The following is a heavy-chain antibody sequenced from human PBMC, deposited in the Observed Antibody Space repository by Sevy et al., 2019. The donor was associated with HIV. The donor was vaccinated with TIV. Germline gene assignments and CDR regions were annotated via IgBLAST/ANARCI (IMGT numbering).Heavy chain of an antibody. V-gene: IGHV1-8*01. CDR1: GYTFSSHD. D-gene: IGHD1-7*01. CDR2: MNPNNGNT. J-gene: IGHJ6*02. Sequence: ASVKVSCKTSGYTFSSHDINWVRQAPGQGLEWMGWMNPNNGNTGYVQKFQDRVTMTRDSSIATAYMELRGLTSDETAVYYCARDPSGNYLTPHYRDYYGLDVWGQGTAVTVSS. CDR3: ARDPSGNYLTPHYRDYYGLDV.